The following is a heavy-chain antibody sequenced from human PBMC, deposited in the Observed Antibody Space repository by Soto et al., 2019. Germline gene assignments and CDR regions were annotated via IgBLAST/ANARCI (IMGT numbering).Heavy chain of an antibody. CDR2: VHDSWGS. CDR3: ARQGFGAIHGLVDA. J-gene: IGHJ6*02. D-gene: IGHD3-10*01. CDR1: GGSISNYY. V-gene: IGHV4-59*08. Sequence: SETLSLTCTVSGGSISNYYWSWFRQTPGKGLEWIGYVHDSWGSNYNPSLKSRVAISLDTSKSQFSLKLTSVTATDTAVYYCARQGFGAIHGLVDAWCQGTTVNVAS.